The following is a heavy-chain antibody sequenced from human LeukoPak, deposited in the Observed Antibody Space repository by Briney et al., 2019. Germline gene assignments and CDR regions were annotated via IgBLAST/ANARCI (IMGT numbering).Heavy chain of an antibody. J-gene: IGHJ4*02. CDR2: ISYDGSNK. CDR3: ARGRDDYGDE. Sequence: GGSLRLSCAASGFTFSSYATHRVRQAPGKGLEWVAVISYDGSNKYYADSVKGRFTISRDNSKNTLYLQMNSLRAEDTAVYYCARGRDDYGDEWGQGTLVTVSS. V-gene: IGHV3-30-3*01. D-gene: IGHD3-10*01. CDR1: GFTFSSYA.